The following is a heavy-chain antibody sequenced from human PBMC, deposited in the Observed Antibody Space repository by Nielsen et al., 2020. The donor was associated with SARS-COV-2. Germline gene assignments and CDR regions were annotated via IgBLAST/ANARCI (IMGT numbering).Heavy chain of an antibody. CDR3: ARGNLVVVPSPILGLGPIYFYFYLDV. CDR1: GYTFTSHH. CDR2: INPGDGVT. J-gene: IGHJ6*03. Sequence: ASVKVSCKASGYTFTSHHVHWVRQAPGQGLEWMGFINPGDGVTEYLQKFQGRVAVTRDTSTSTVYMDLSSLRSEDTAVYYCARGNLVVVPSPILGLGPIYFYFYLDVWGKGASVTVS. V-gene: IGHV1-46*01. D-gene: IGHD2-21*01.